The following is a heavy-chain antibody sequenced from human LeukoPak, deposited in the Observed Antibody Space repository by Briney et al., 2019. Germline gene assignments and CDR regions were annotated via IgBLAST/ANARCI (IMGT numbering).Heavy chain of an antibody. Sequence: KPSETLSLTCTVSGGSISSYYWSWIRQPAGKGLEWIGRIYTSGSTNYNPSLKSRVTMSVDTSKNQFSLKLSSVTAADTAVYYCASPYCSSTSCYGWFDPWGQGTLVTVSS. V-gene: IGHV4-4*07. CDR3: ASPYCSSTSCYGWFDP. CDR1: GGSISSYY. CDR2: IYTSGST. D-gene: IGHD2-2*01. J-gene: IGHJ5*02.